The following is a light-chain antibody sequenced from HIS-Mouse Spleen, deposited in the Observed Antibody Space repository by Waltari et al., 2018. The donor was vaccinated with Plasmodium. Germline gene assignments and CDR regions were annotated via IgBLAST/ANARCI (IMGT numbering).Light chain of an antibody. J-gene: IGKJ5*01. CDR1: QSVSSY. V-gene: IGKV3-11*01. Sequence: EIVLTQSPATLSLSPGERATLSCRASQSVSSYLAWYQQKPGQAPRLLIYDASNRATGIPARFSGSGSGTDFTLTISSIEPEDFALYYCQQRSNWPPTFGQGTRLEIK. CDR2: DAS. CDR3: QQRSNWPPT.